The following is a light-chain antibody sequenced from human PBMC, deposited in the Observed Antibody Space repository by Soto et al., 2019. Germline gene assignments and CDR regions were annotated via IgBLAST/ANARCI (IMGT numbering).Light chain of an antibody. CDR1: TSDVGGYNL. CDR3: CSYTGTYTWV. CDR2: DVS. Sequence: QSVLTQPRSVSGSPGQSVTISCTGTTSDVGGYNLVSWYQQHPGKAPKVMIYDVSKRPSGVPDRFSGSKSGNTASLTISGLQAEDEADYYCCSYTGTYTWVFGGGTKVTVL. V-gene: IGLV2-11*01. J-gene: IGLJ3*02.